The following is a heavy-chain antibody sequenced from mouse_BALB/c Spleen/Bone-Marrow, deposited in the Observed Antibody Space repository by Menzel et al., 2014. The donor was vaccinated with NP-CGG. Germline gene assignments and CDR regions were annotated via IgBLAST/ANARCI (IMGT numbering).Heavy chain of an antibody. V-gene: IGHV14-3*02. J-gene: IGHJ4*01. Sequence: DVKLQESGAELVKPGASVKLSCTASGFNIKDTYMHWVKQRPEQGLEWIGRIDPANGSTKYDPKFQGKATITADTSSNTAYLQLSSLTSEDTAVYYCARRGYYGNYYYAMDYWGQGTSVTVSS. CDR1: GFNIKDTY. CDR2: IDPANGST. CDR3: ARRGYYGNYYYAMDY. D-gene: IGHD2-1*01.